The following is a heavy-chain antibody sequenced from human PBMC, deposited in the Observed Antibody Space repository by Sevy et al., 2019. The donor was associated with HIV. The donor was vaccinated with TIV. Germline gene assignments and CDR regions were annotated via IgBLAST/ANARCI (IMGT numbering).Heavy chain of an antibody. D-gene: IGHD2-21*02. CDR1: GGSINSDH. CDR2: VYYTGGT. Sequence: SETLSLTCTVSGGSINSDHWNWIRQPPGKGLEWIGYVYYTGGTNYNPSLKNRVTISVDRTKNQFSLKLTSVTAADTAVYYRARRNDFTIWGQGTMVTVSS. J-gene: IGHJ3*02. V-gene: IGHV4-59*08. CDR3: ARRNDFTI.